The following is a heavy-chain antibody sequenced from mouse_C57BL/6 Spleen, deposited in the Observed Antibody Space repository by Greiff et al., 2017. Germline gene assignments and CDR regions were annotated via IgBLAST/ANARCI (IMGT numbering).Heavy chain of an antibody. V-gene: IGHV1-15*01. CDR1: GYTFTDYE. J-gene: IGHJ4*01. CDR3: TRSKYYGSSYNDAMDD. Sequence: QVQLQQSGAELVRPGASVTLSCKASGYTFTDYEMHWVKQTTLHGLEWIGAIDPETGGTAYNQKFKGKAILTAYKSSSTAYMELRSLTSEDSAVYYCTRSKYYGSSYNDAMDDWGQGTSVTVSS. D-gene: IGHD1-1*01. CDR2: IDPETGGT.